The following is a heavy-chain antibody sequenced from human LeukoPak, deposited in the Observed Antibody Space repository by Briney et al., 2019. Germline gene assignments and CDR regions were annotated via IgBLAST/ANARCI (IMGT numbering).Heavy chain of an antibody. Sequence: GRSLRLSCAASGFTFSSYGMHWVRQAPGKGLEWVGRIKSKGDGDTIDNAAPVKGRFTMSRDDSKATLYLQMNSLKAEDTAVYYCTTDLGLTMIRGVIVYWGQGALVTVSS. V-gene: IGHV3-15*01. CDR2: IKSKGDGDTI. CDR3: TTDLGLTMIRGVIVY. CDR1: GFTFSSYG. D-gene: IGHD3-10*01. J-gene: IGHJ4*02.